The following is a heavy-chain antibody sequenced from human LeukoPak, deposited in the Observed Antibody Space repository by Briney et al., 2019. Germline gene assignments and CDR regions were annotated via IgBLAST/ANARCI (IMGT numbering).Heavy chain of an antibody. V-gene: IGHV3-74*01. CDR2: INSDGSST. J-gene: IGHJ4*02. D-gene: IGHD4-17*01. CDR3: ARDLRDGDYV. CDR1: GFTFSSYW. Sequence: SGGSLRLSCAASGFTFSSYWMHWVRQAPGKGLVWVSSINSDGSSTSYADSVKGRFTISRDNAKNTLYLQMNSLRAEDTAVYYCARDLRDGDYVWGQGTLVTVSS.